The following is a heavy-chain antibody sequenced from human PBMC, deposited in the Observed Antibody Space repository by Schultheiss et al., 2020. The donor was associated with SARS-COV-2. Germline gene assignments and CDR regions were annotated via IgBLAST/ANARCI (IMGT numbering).Heavy chain of an antibody. CDR3: ARGKLETGTTVDY. J-gene: IGHJ4*02. CDR2: VSGGGITT. Sequence: GGSLRLSCAASGFTFSNAWMSWVRQALGKGLEWVSSVSGGGITTYYTDSVKGRFTISRDNSKNTLYLQMNSLRAEDTAVYYCARGKLETGTTVDYWGQGTLVTVSS. V-gene: IGHV3-23*01. CDR1: GFTFSNAW. D-gene: IGHD1-7*01.